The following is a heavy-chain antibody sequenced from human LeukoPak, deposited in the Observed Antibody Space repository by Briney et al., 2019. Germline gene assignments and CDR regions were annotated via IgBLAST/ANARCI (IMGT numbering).Heavy chain of an antibody. CDR1: GGTFSSYA. Sequence: SVKLCCKASGGTFSSYAISWVRQAPGQGLEWMGGIIPIFGTANYAQKFQGRVTITADESTSTAYMELSSLRSEDTAVYYCARDRGYCSGGSCYSGGYNWFDPWGQGTLVTVSS. D-gene: IGHD2-15*01. CDR2: IIPIFGTA. V-gene: IGHV1-69*13. J-gene: IGHJ5*02. CDR3: ARDRGYCSGGSCYSGGYNWFDP.